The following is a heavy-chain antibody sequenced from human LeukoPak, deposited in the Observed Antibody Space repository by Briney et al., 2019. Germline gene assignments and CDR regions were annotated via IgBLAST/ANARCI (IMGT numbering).Heavy chain of an antibody. CDR3: ARITDYSDYYYYSMDV. D-gene: IGHD4-11*01. V-gene: IGHV4-61*02. CDR2: IYTSGST. CDR1: GGSISSGSYY. Sequence: PSQTLSLTCTVSGGSISSGSYYWSWIRQPAGKGLEWIGRIYTSGSTNYNPSLKSRATISVDTSKNQFSLKLSSVTAADTAVYYCARITDYSDYYYYSMDVWGKGTTVTVSS. J-gene: IGHJ6*03.